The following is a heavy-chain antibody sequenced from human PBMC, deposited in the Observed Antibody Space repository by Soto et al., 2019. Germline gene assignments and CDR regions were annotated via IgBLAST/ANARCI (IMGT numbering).Heavy chain of an antibody. CDR2: IYYSGST. CDR1: GGSISSGDYY. J-gene: IGHJ4*02. V-gene: IGHV4-30-4*01. CDR3: ARSKHIVLVPAAMQFYFDY. D-gene: IGHD2-2*01. Sequence: PSETLSLTCTVSGGSISSGDYYWSWIRQPPGKGLEWIGYIYYSGSTYYNPSLKSRVTISVDTSKNQFSLKLSSVTAADTAVYYCARSKHIVLVPAAMQFYFDYWGQGTLVTVSS.